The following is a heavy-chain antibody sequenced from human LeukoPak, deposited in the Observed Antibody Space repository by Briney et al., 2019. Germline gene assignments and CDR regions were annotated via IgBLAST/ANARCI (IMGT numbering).Heavy chain of an antibody. CDR1: GFTFSSYA. CDR2: ISGSGGST. CDR3: AKDVAQLQLFYRYMDV. D-gene: IGHD4-11*01. J-gene: IGHJ6*03. Sequence: GGSLRLSCAASGFTFSSYAMSWVRQAPRKGLEWVSAISGSGGSTYYADSVKGRFTISRDNSKNTLYLQMNSLRAEDTAVYYCAKDVAQLQLFYRYMDVWGRGTTVTVSS. V-gene: IGHV3-23*01.